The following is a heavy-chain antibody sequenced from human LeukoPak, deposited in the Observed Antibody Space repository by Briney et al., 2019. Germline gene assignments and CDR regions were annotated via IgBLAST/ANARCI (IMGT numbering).Heavy chain of an antibody. CDR2: ISSSSSYI. J-gene: IGHJ4*02. CDR3: ARDGLVGATLYYFDY. Sequence: GGSLRLSXAASGFTFSSYSMNWVRQAPGKGLEWVSSISSSSSYIYYADSVKGRFTISRDNAKNSLYLQMNSLRAEDTAVYYCARDGLVGATLYYFDYWGQGTLVTVSS. V-gene: IGHV3-21*01. CDR1: GFTFSSYS. D-gene: IGHD1-26*01.